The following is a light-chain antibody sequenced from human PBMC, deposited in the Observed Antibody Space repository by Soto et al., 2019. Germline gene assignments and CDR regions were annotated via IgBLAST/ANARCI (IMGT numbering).Light chain of an antibody. CDR3: QQYNNWPPWT. V-gene: IGKV3-15*01. Sequence: EIVMTQSPATLSVSPGERATLSCSASQSVSSNLAWYQQKPGQAPRLLIYGASTRATGIPARFSGSGSGTEFTLTISSLQSEDFGVYYCQQYNNWPPWTFGQGTKVESK. CDR2: GAS. CDR1: QSVSSN. J-gene: IGKJ1*01.